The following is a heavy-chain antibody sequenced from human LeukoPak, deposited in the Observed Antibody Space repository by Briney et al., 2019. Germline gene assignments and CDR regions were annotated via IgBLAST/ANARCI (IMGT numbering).Heavy chain of an antibody. V-gene: IGHV3-30*18. CDR3: AKDLPYYYDSSGYSPDY. CDR2: ISYDGSNK. Sequence: PGGSLRLSCAASGFTFSSYGMHWVRQAPGKGLEWVAVISYDGSNKYYADPVKGRFTISRDNSKNTLYLQMNSLRAEDTAVYYCAKDLPYYYDSSGYSPDYWGQGTLVTVSS. D-gene: IGHD3-22*01. CDR1: GFTFSSYG. J-gene: IGHJ4*02.